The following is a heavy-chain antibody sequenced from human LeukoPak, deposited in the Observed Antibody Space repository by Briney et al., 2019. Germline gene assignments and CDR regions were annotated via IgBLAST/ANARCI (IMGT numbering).Heavy chain of an antibody. V-gene: IGHV4-4*09. J-gene: IGHJ4*02. D-gene: IGHD6-13*01. CDR1: GGSISSYY. Sequence: SETLSLTCTVSGGSISSYYWSWIRQPPGKGLEWIGYIYTGGSTNYNPSLKSRVTISVDTSKNQFSLKLSSVTAADTAVYYCARHKSGYSSSWYDYWGQGTLVTVSS. CDR2: IYTGGST. CDR3: ARHKSGYSSSWYDY.